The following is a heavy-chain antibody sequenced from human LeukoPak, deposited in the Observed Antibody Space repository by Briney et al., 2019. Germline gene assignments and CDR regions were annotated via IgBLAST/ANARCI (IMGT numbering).Heavy chain of an antibody. CDR2: ITINSTYL. D-gene: IGHD6-13*01. J-gene: IGHJ5*02. Sequence: GGSLRLSCAASGFTFSRYSMNWARQAPGKGLEWVSSITINSTYLFYADSVKGRFTISRDNAKNSLYLQMNSLRAEDTAVYYCARDLEQQLFDLWGQGTLVTVSS. V-gene: IGHV3-21*01. CDR1: GFTFSRYS. CDR3: ARDLEQQLFDL.